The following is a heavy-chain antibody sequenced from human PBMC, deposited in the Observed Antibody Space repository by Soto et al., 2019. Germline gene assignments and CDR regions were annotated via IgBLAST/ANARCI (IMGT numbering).Heavy chain of an antibody. CDR3: AKDHVNRFRYFQH. J-gene: IGHJ1*01. Sequence: GGSLRLSCAASGFTFSSYAMSWVRQAPGKGLEWVAVISGSGGSTYYADSVKGRFTISRDNSKNTLYLQMNSLRAEDTAVYYCAKDHVNRFRYFQHWGQGTLVTVSS. V-gene: IGHV3-23*01. CDR2: ISGSGGST. CDR1: GFTFSSYA.